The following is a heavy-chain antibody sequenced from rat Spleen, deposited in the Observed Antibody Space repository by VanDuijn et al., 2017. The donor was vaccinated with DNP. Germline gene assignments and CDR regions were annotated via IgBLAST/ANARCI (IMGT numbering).Heavy chain of an antibody. CDR2: ISTSGGST. D-gene: IGHD4-2*01. CDR1: GFTFSDYN. Sequence: EVQLVESGGGLVQPGRSLKLSCAASGFTFSDYNMGWVRQAPKKGLEWVASISTSGGSTYYRDSVKGRFTVSRDNAKSTLYLQMDSLRSEDTATYYCARHGGFAYWGQGTLVTVSS. J-gene: IGHJ3*01. CDR3: ARHGGFAY. V-gene: IGHV5-25*01.